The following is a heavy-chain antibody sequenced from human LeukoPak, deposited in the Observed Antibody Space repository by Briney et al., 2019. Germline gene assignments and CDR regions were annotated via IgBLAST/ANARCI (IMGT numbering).Heavy chain of an antibody. V-gene: IGHV3-7*01. CDR3: ARDLYSTGSFDS. Sequence: GGSLRLSCATSGFTFTNYWMNWVRQAPGKGLEWLTNIKQDGGVRHYVDSVKGRFTISRDNAKNSLYLQMNSLRAEDTAVYYCARDLYSTGSFDSWGQGTLVTVSS. J-gene: IGHJ4*02. CDR1: GFTFTNYW. D-gene: IGHD6-19*01. CDR2: IKQDGGVR.